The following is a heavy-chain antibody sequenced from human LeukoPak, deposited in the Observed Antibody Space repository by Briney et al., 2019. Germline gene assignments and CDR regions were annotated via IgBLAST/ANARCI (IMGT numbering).Heavy chain of an antibody. D-gene: IGHD1-26*01. CDR3: AKGGKWDVTPFDY. Sequence: GGSLRLSCAASGFTFSSYWMSWVRQAPGKGLEWVAVIKQDGTEKYYVDSVKGRFTISRDNAKNSLYPQMNSLTAEDTAVYYCAKGGKWDVTPFDYWGQGTLVTVSS. CDR1: GFTFSSYW. J-gene: IGHJ4*02. CDR2: IKQDGTEK. V-gene: IGHV3-7*03.